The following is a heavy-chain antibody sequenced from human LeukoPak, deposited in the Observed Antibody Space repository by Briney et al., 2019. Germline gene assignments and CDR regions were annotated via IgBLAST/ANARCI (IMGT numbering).Heavy chain of an antibody. J-gene: IGHJ6*02. CDR3: ATTVTTHYYYYYGMDV. CDR2: IYYSGST. CDR1: GGSISSSSYY. D-gene: IGHD4-17*01. Sequence: SETLSLTCTVSGGSISSSSYYWGWIRQPPGKGLEWIGSIYYSGSTYYNPSLKSRVTISVDTSKNQFSLKLSSVTAADTAVYYCATTVTTHYYYYYGMDVWGQGTTVTVSS. V-gene: IGHV4-39*01.